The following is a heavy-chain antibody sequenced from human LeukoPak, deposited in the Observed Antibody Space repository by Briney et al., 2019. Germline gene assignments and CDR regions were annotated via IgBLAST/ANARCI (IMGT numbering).Heavy chain of an antibody. D-gene: IGHD2-21*02. CDR1: GGTFSSYA. V-gene: IGHV1-69*06. J-gene: IGHJ5*01. CDR2: IIPIFGTA. Sequence: SVKVSCKASGGTFSSYAISWVRQAPGQGLEWMGGIIPIFGTANCAQKFQGRVTITADKSTGTGYMELSSLRSEDSAVYYCAVLSDGAYCGGDCFYLDSWGQGTLVAVSS. CDR3: AVLSDGAYCGGDCFYLDS.